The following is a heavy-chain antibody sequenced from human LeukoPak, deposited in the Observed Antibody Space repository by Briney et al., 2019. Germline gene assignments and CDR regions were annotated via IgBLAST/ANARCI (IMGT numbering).Heavy chain of an antibody. Sequence: SETLSLTCTVSGGSISSYYWSWIRQPPGKGLEWIGYIYYSGSTHYNPSLNSRVTISVATSKNQFSLKLRSVTAADTAVYYCARGRYDFWSGYYNGHYYYYMDVWGKGTTVTVSS. V-gene: IGHV4-59*01. D-gene: IGHD3-3*01. J-gene: IGHJ6*03. CDR3: ARGRYDFWSGYYNGHYYYYMDV. CDR1: GGSISSYY. CDR2: IYYSGST.